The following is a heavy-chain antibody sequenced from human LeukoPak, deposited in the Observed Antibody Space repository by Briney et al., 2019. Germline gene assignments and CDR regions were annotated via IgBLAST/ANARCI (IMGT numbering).Heavy chain of an antibody. Sequence: KPSETLSLTCAVYGGSFSGYYWSWIRQPPGKGLEWIGEINHSGSTNYNPSLKSRVTISVDTSKNQFSLKLSSVTAADTAVYYCARAVVVVAALPPWGQGTLVTVSS. CDR1: GGSFSGYY. CDR3: ARAVVVVAALPP. CDR2: INHSGST. V-gene: IGHV4-34*01. D-gene: IGHD2-15*01. J-gene: IGHJ5*02.